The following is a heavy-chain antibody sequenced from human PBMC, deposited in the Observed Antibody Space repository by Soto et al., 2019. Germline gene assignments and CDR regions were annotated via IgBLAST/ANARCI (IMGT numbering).Heavy chain of an antibody. CDR1: GFIFSSHW. D-gene: IGHD1-1*01. V-gene: IGHV3-74*01. CDR3: VRDNNWSFDY. CDR2: IGPDGSNI. Sequence: GGXXRXXCAASGFIFSSHWMHWVRQAPGKGLVGVSHIGPDGSNIWEADSVQGRFTISRDNARNRLYLQMNSLRDEDTAIYYCVRDNNWSFDYWGQGSLVTVSS. J-gene: IGHJ4*02.